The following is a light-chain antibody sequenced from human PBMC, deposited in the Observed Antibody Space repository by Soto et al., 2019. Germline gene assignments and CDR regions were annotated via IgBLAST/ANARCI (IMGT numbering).Light chain of an antibody. Sequence: EIVLPQSPGTLSLSPGARSSLSCRASQSVRDRYLAWYQQKPGQAPSLLIYDTSTRATGIPDRFVGSGSGTDFALTISRVEPEDFAMYFCQQYGSSPGTVGQGTKVDIK. CDR1: QSVRDRY. V-gene: IGKV3-20*01. CDR3: QQYGSSPGT. J-gene: IGKJ1*01. CDR2: DTS.